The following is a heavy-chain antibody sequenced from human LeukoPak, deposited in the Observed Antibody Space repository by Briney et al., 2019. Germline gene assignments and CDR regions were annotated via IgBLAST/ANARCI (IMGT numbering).Heavy chain of an antibody. J-gene: IGHJ4*02. CDR3: ARRLKTAVAEYYFDY. V-gene: IGHV4-59*08. CDR2: TYYSGST. CDR1: GGSISSYY. Sequence: PSETLSLTCSVSGGSISSYYWSWIRQPPGKGLEWIGYTYYSGSTNYNPSLKSRVTISVDTSKNHFSLKLNSVTAADTAVYYCARRLKTAVAEYYFDYWSQGTLVTVSS. D-gene: IGHD6-19*01.